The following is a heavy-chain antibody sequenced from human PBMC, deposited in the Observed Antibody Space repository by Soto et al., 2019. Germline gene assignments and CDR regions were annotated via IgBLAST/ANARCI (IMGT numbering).Heavy chain of an antibody. D-gene: IGHD6-6*01. CDR1: GGSFSGYY. CDR3: ARAEIAARDWFDP. Sequence: SETLSLTCAVYGGSFSGYYWSWIRQPPGKGLEWIGEINHSGSTNYNPSLKSRVTISVDTSKNQFSLKLSSVTAADTAVYYCARAEIAARDWFDPWGQGTLVTVSS. J-gene: IGHJ5*02. V-gene: IGHV4-34*01. CDR2: INHSGST.